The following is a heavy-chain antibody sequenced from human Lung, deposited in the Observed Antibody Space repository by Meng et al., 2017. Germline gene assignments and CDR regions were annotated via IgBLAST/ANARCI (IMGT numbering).Heavy chain of an antibody. CDR3: ARGTPGRSYCDY. V-gene: IGHV1-18*01. CDR1: DYTFTGYV. D-gene: IGHD3-10*01. Sequence: HVQLLQSGAEVKQPGASLKVSCKASDYTFTGYVVCWVRQAPGQGLEWMAWLGAHPGDTSFAPKFLGRVTVTADTATATAYMELRSLRSDDTAVYYCARGTPGRSYCDYWGLGTLVTVSS. CDR2: LGAHPGDT. J-gene: IGHJ4*02.